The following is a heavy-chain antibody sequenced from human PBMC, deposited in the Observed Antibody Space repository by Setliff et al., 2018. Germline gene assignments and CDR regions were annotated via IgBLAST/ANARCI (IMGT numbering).Heavy chain of an antibody. CDR2: IYPGDSDP. CDR3: ARLPYSGSYDFFDS. Sequence: GESLKISCKVSGYNFTTYWIGWVRQMPGKGLEWVGLIYPGDSDPRYSPSFQGQVTMSADNSITTVYLQWNILKASDTAMYYCARLPYSGSYDFFDSWGQGTLVTVSS. J-gene: IGHJ4*02. V-gene: IGHV5-51*01. D-gene: IGHD1-26*01. CDR1: GYNFTTYW.